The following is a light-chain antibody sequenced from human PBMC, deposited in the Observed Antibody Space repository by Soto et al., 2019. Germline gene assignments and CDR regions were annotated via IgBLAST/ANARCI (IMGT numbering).Light chain of an antibody. Sequence: QSALTQPASVSGSPGQSITISCTGTSSDVGGYNYVSWYQQDPGKAPKLMIYDVNNRPSGVSNRFSGSKSGNTASLTISGLQAEDEAYYYCSSYTSSNTLAVFGGGTKLTVL. CDR1: SSDVGGYNY. CDR2: DVN. CDR3: SSYTSSNTLAV. J-gene: IGLJ2*01. V-gene: IGLV2-14*01.